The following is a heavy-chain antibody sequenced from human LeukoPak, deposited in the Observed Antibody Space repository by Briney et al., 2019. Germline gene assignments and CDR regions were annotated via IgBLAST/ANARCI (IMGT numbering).Heavy chain of an antibody. CDR3: TTSPFHSGSYNCFDY. CDR1: GFTFSGSA. CDR2: IRSKANSYAT. V-gene: IGHV3-73*01. D-gene: IGHD1-26*01. J-gene: IGHJ4*02. Sequence: GGSLRLSCAASGFTFSGSAMHWVRQASGKGLEWVGRIRSKANSYATAYAASVKGRFTISRDDSKNTAYLQMNSLKTEGTAVYYCTTSPFHSGSYNCFDYWGQGTLVTVSS.